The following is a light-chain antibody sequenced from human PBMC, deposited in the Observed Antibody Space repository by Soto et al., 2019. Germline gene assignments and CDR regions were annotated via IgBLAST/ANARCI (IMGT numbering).Light chain of an antibody. CDR3: CSYAVSSTFVV. Sequence: QSALTQPASVSGSPGQSITISCTGTSSDVGSYVGSYKLVSWYQQHPGKAPKLMIYEGSKRPSGVSNRFSASKSGNTASLTISGLQAEDEAEYYFCSYAVSSTFVVFGGGTKLTVL. J-gene: IGLJ2*01. V-gene: IGLV2-23*01. CDR2: EGS. CDR1: SSDVGSYVGSYKL.